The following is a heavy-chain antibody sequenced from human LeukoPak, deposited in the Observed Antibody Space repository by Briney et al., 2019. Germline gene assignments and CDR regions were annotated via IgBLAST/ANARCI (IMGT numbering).Heavy chain of an antibody. CDR3: ATSHDVKTAPYDL. D-gene: IGHD2-21*01. CDR1: GGSISSYY. CDR2: IFTSGWT. Sequence: SETLSLTCTVTGGSISSYYWSWVRQSPGKGLEWIGYIFTSGWTDYNPSLKSRVTMSVDTSKNQLSMELRFLTAADTAVYYCATSHDVKTAPYDLWGQGTLVTVSS. V-gene: IGHV4-4*09. J-gene: IGHJ5*02.